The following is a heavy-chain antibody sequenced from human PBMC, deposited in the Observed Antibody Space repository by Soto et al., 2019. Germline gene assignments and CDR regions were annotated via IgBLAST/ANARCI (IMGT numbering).Heavy chain of an antibody. D-gene: IGHD6-6*01. CDR2: ISGSGGST. Sequence: GGSLRLSCAASGFTFSSYAMSWVRQAPGKGLEWVSAISGSGGSTYYADSVKGRFTISRDNSKNTLYLQMNSLRAEDTAVYYCAKRYSSSSKLGPWDYWGQGTLVTVSS. V-gene: IGHV3-23*01. J-gene: IGHJ4*02. CDR1: GFTFSSYA. CDR3: AKRYSSSSKLGPWDY.